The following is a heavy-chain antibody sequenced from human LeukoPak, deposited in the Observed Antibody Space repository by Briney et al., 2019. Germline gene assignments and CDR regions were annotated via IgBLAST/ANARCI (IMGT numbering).Heavy chain of an antibody. V-gene: IGHV3-74*01. CDR2: INSDGSST. J-gene: IGHJ4*02. CDR1: GFTFSSYW. CDR3: ARRPLPAAISYHFDH. D-gene: IGHD2-2*01. Sequence: GGSLRLSCAVSGFTFSSYWMHWVRQAPGKGLVWVSRINSDGSSTSYADSVKGRFTISRDNAKNTLYLQMNSLRAEDTAVYYCARRPLPAAISYHFDHWGQGTLVTVSS.